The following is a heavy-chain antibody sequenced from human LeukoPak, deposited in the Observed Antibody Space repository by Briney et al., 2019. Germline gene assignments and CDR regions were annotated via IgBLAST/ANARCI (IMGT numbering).Heavy chain of an antibody. J-gene: IGHJ5*02. V-gene: IGHV4-34*01. CDR1: GGSFSGYY. CDR3: ARAGSSWYPFRWFDP. Sequence: SETLSLTCAVYGGSFSGYYWSWIRQPPGKGLEWIEEINHSGSTNYNPSLKSRVTISVDTSKNQFSLKLSSVTAADTAVYYCARAGSSWYPFRWFDPWGQGTLVTVSS. D-gene: IGHD6-13*01. CDR2: INHSGST.